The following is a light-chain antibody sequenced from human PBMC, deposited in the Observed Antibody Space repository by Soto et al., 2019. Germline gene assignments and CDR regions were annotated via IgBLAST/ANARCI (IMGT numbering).Light chain of an antibody. V-gene: IGKV3-20*01. J-gene: IGKJ4*01. CDR2: GAS. CDR1: QSVSSDY. CDR3: QQYGSSPQT. Sequence: EIVLTQCPGTLSLSPGERATLSCRASQSVSSDYLAWYQQKPGQAPRLLIYGASSRATGIPDRFSGSGSETDFSLTISRLEPEDFAVYYCQQYGSSPQTFGGGTKVEIK.